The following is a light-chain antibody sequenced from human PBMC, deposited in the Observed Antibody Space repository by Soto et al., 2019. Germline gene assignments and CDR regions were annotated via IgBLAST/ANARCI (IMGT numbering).Light chain of an antibody. Sequence: SSELTQPLSVSVALGQTARITCGGNNIGSKNVHWYQQKPGQAPVLVIYRDSNRPSGIPERFSGSNSGNTATLTISRAQAGDEADYYCQVRDSSSDVFGTGTKLTVL. J-gene: IGLJ1*01. CDR2: RDS. V-gene: IGLV3-9*01. CDR3: QVRDSSSDV. CDR1: NIGSKN.